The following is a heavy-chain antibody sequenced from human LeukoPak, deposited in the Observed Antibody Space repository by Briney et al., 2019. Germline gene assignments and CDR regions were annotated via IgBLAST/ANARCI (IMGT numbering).Heavy chain of an antibody. CDR1: GGSISSSSYY. V-gene: IGHV4-39*01. CDR3: ARHWRAAAGKNWFDP. Sequence: SETLSLTCTVSGGSISSSSYYWGWIRQPPGKGLEWIGSIYYSGSTYYNPSLKSRVTISVDTSKNQFSLKLSSVTAADTGVYYCARHWRAAAGKNWFDPWGQGTLVTVSS. CDR2: IYYSGST. D-gene: IGHD6-13*01. J-gene: IGHJ5*02.